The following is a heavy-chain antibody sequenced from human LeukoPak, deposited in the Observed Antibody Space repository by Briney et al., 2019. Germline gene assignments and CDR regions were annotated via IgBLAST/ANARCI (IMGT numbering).Heavy chain of an antibody. J-gene: IGHJ4*02. D-gene: IGHD1-14*01. CDR2: IHRSGSP. CDR3: AREILGGFNPGAY. CDR1: LDSTTSNF. V-gene: IGHV4-4*02. Sequence: PSETLSLTCTVSLDSTTSNFWSWVRQPPGKGLEWIWEIHRSGSPNYNPSLQSRVTISIDRSRNQIVLELSSVTAADTAVYYCAREILGGFNPGAYWGQGTLVTVSS.